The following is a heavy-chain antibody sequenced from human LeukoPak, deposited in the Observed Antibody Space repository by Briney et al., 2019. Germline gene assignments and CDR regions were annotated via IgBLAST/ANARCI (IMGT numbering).Heavy chain of an antibody. D-gene: IGHD2-21*02. CDR2: ISGSSRHI. V-gene: IGHV3-21*01. CDR1: GFTFSDYT. Sequence: GSLRLSCAASGFTFSDYTMNWVRQAPGKGLEYVSSISGSSRHIYYADSVKGRFTISRDNTKSSLYLQMNSLRVEDMAVYYCARGYCGGDCYGDWGQGTLVTVSS. J-gene: IGHJ1*01. CDR3: ARGYCGGDCYGD.